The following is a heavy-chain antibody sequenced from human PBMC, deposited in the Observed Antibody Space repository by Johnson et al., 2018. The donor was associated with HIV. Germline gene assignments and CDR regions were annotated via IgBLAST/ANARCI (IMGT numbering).Heavy chain of an antibody. CDR2: ISWNSGSI. D-gene: IGHD3-3*01. CDR3: ARARTYYNFWSDAFDI. CDR1: GFTFDDYG. Sequence: VQLVESGGGVVRPGGSLRLSCAASGFTFDDYGMNWVRQTPGQGLEWVSGISWNSGSIGYADSMKGRSTIASDNAKKSLYLQMNSLRAEDTALYYCARARTYYNFWSDAFDIWGQGTMVTVSS. V-gene: IGHV3-20*04. J-gene: IGHJ3*02.